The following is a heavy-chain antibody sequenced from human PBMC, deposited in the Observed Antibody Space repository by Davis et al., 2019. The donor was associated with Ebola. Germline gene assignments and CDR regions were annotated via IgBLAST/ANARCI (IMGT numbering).Heavy chain of an antibody. D-gene: IGHD3-10*01. Sequence: SETLSLTCTVSGDSIRSSYWTWIRQPPGKGLEWIGYLYYNAVTIYNPSLKSRVTMSVDMSKNQFSLTLISVTAADTAVYYCTRFGDYWGQGTLVTVSS. CDR2: LYYNAVT. CDR1: GDSIRSSY. V-gene: IGHV4-59*08. CDR3: TRFGDY. J-gene: IGHJ4*02.